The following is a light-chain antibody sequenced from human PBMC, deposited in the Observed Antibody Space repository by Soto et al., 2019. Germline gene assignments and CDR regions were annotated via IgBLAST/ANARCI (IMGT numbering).Light chain of an antibody. CDR2: GAS. V-gene: IGKV3-20*01. Sequence: EIVMTQSPATLSVSPGERATLSCRASQSVDSNLAWYQQKPGQAPRLLIFGASTRATGIPARFSGSGSGTDFTLTISRLEPEDFAVYHCQQYGSSPPTFGQGTKVDIK. J-gene: IGKJ1*01. CDR1: QSVDSN. CDR3: QQYGSSPPT.